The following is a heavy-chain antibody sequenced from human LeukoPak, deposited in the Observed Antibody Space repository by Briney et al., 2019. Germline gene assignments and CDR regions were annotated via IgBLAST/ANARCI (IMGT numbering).Heavy chain of an antibody. V-gene: IGHV3-48*01. CDR2: ISSSGTTI. CDR1: GFTFNRYS. Sequence: PGGSLRLSCAASGFTFNRYSMNWVRQAPGKGLEWISYISSSGTTIYYADSVQGRFIISRDSARNSLYLQMNSLRAEDTAVYYCARVGYSDFWSGYYWDYWGQGTLATVSS. CDR3: ARVGYSDFWSGYYWDY. D-gene: IGHD3-3*01. J-gene: IGHJ4*02.